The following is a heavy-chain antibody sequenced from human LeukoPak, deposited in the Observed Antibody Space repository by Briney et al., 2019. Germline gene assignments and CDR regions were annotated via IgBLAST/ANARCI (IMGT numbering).Heavy chain of an antibody. V-gene: IGHV3-48*02. Sequence: GGSLRLPCAASGFTFSSYSMNWVRQAPGKGLEWVSYISSSSSMISQADSVKGRFTISRDNAKNSLYLQMNSLRDEDTAVYYCARRTWGCDRTFDIWGRGTMVTVSS. D-gene: IGHD7-27*01. CDR2: ISSSSSMI. CDR1: GFTFSSYS. CDR3: ARRTWGCDRTFDI. J-gene: IGHJ3*02.